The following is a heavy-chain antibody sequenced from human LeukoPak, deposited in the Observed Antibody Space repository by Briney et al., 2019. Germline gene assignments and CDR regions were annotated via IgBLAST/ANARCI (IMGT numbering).Heavy chain of an antibody. CDR3: ARYYYGSGPFDY. CDR1: GGSISSDS. D-gene: IGHD3-10*01. CDR2: IHYSGGT. J-gene: IGHJ4*01. V-gene: IGHV4-59*01. Sequence: KPSETLSLTCTVSGGSISSDSWSWIRQPPGKGLEWIGYIHYSGGTNYNPSLKSRVTISIDTSKNQFSLKLSSVTAADTAVYYCARYYYGSGPFDYWGQEPWSPSPQ.